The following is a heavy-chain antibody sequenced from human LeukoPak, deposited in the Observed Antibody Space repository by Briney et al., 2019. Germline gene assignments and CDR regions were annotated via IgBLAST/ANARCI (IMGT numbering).Heavy chain of an antibody. CDR3: ARRAGDGYHARGFDY. D-gene: IGHD5-24*01. CDR1: GGTFSSYA. CDR2: IIPIFGIA. J-gene: IGHJ4*02. V-gene: IGHV1-69*04. Sequence: SVTVSCKASGGTFSSYAISWVRQAPGQGVEWMGRIIPIFGIANYAQKFQGRVTITADKSTSTAYMELSSLRSEDTAVYYCARRAGDGYHARGFDYWGQGTLVTVSS.